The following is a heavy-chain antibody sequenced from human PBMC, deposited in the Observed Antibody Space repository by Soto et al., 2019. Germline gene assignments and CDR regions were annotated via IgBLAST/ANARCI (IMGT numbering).Heavy chain of an antibody. D-gene: IGHD4-17*01. CDR2: VYYTGST. J-gene: IGHJ6*03. CDR1: GGSISNFY. Sequence: SETLSLTCTVSGGSISNFYWSWIRQPPGKGLEWIGYVYYTGSTSYNPSLKRRVTFSADSSRGQFSLRLNSVTAADTAVYYCASPATTVTTRYYYYMDVWGKGTTVTVSS. V-gene: IGHV4-59*08. CDR3: ASPATTVTTRYYYYMDV.